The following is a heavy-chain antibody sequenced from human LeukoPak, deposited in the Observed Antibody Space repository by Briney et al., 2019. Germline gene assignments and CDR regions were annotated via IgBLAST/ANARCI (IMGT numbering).Heavy chain of an antibody. CDR1: GGSFSGYS. CDR2: IDQSGKT. J-gene: IGHJ4*02. Sequence: SETLSLTCAVYGGSFSGYSWSWIRQPPGKGLEWIGEIDQSGKTNYNPSLKSRVTTSVDTSKNQFFLNLSSVTAADTAFYFCARGRLTLFPVVTNIRSLYYFDSWGQGSLVSVSS. D-gene: IGHD3-3*01. CDR3: ARGRLTLFPVVTNIRSLYYFDS. V-gene: IGHV4-34*01.